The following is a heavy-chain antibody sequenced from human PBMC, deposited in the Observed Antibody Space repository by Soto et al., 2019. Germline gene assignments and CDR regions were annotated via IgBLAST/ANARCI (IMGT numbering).Heavy chain of an antibody. CDR1: GYTLTELS. V-gene: IGHV1-24*01. CDR3: ATVTTESGYDPFDY. D-gene: IGHD5-12*01. Sequence: ASVKVSCKVSGYTLTELSMHWVRQAPGKGLEWMGGFDPEDGETIYAQKFQGRVTMTEDTSTDTAYMELSSLRSEDTAVYYCATVTTESGYDPFDYWGQGTLVTVSS. CDR2: FDPEDGET. J-gene: IGHJ4*02.